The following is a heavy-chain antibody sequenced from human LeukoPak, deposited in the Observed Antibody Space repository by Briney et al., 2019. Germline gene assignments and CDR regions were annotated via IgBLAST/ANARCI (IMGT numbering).Heavy chain of an antibody. CDR1: GFTFSSYW. D-gene: IGHD2-15*01. CDR3: AREGEDLSSGDEYDAFDI. CDR2: INSDGSST. J-gene: IGHJ3*02. Sequence: GGSLRLSCAASGFTFSSYWMHWDRQAPGKGLVWVSRINSDGSSTSYADSVKGRFTISRDNAKNTLYLQMNSPRVEDTAVYYCAREGEDLSSGDEYDAFDIWGQGTMVTVSS. V-gene: IGHV3-74*01.